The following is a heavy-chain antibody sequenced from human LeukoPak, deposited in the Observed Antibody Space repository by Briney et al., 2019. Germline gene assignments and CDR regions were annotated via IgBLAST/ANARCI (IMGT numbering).Heavy chain of an antibody. CDR1: GFTFSSYA. CDR2: IRYDGSNK. Sequence: PGGSLRLSCAASGFTFSSYAMHWVRQAPGKGLEWVAFIRYDGSNKYYADSVKGRFTISRDNSKNTLYLQMNSLRAEDTAVYYCARNSYDGSTFDYWGQGTLVTVSS. J-gene: IGHJ4*02. CDR3: ARNSYDGSTFDY. D-gene: IGHD5-18*01. V-gene: IGHV3-30*02.